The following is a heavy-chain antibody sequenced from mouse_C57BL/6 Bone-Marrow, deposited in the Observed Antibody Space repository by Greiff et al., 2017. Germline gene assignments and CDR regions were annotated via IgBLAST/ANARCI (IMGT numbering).Heavy chain of an antibody. CDR1: GYTFTSYW. Sequence: QVQLQQPGTELVKPGASVKLSCKASGYTFTSYWMPWVKQRPGQGLEWIGNINPSNGGTNYNEKFKSKATLTIDTSSITAYMQLSSLTSEASAVSDGVREGFLSKYGAERGKGTLVTVSA. D-gene: IGHD2-5*01. V-gene: IGHV1-53*01. J-gene: IGHJ3*01. CDR2: INPSNGGT. CDR3: VREGFLSKYGAE.